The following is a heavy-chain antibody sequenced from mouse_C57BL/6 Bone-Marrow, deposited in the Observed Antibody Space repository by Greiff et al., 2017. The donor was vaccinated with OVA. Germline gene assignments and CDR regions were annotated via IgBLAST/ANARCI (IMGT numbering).Heavy chain of an antibody. J-gene: IGHJ2*01. CDR2: IDPENGDT. D-gene: IGHD2-4*01. Sequence: EVKLMESGAELVRPGASVKLSCTASGFNIKDDYMHWVKQRPEQGLEWIGWIDPENGDTEYASKFQGKATITADTSSNTAYLQLSSLTSEDTAVYYCTTDDYDGYYFDYWGQGTTLTVSS. CDR1: GFNIKDDY. CDR3: TTDDYDGYYFDY. V-gene: IGHV14-4*01.